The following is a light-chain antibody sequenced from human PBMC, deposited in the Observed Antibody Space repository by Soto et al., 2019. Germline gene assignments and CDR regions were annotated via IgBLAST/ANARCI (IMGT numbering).Light chain of an antibody. CDR2: DAS. V-gene: IGKV1-5*01. CDR1: QSLNSW. Sequence: DIQMTQSPSSLSASVGDRVTITCRASQSLNSWLAWYQQKPGKAPKLLIYDASSLESGVPSRFSGSASGTEFTLTISSLQPDDSATYYCQQYHSYSPWTFGQGTKVDIK. CDR3: QQYHSYSPWT. J-gene: IGKJ1*01.